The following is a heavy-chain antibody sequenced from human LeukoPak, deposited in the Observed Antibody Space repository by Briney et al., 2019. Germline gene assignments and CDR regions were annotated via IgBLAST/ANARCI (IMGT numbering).Heavy chain of an antibody. Sequence: PGGSLRLSCAASGFTFSSHAMNWVRQAPGKGLEWVAVVSYDGSYKDYADSVKGRFTISRDNAKNTLYLQMNSLRAEDTAVYYCAREGYSGYESLYYFDYWGQGTLVTVSS. CDR2: VSYDGSYK. CDR3: AREGYSGYESLYYFDY. J-gene: IGHJ4*02. V-gene: IGHV3-30*04. D-gene: IGHD5-12*01. CDR1: GFTFSSHA.